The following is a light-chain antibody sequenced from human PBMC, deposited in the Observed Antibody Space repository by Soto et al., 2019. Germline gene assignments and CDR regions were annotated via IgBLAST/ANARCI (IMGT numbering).Light chain of an antibody. CDR2: DAS. V-gene: IGKV1-5*01. Sequence: DIQMTQSPSTLSASVGDRVTMTCRASQSISSWLAWYQQKPGKAPKLLIYDASSLQSGVPSRFRGSGSGTEFTLTISSLQPDVFATYYCQQYDSYPWTFXQGTKVDIK. CDR1: QSISSW. J-gene: IGKJ1*01. CDR3: QQYDSYPWT.